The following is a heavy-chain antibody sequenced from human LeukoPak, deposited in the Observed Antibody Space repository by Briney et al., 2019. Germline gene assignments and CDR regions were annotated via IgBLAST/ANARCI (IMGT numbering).Heavy chain of an antibody. D-gene: IGHD6-19*01. CDR2: ISAYNGNT. CDR3: ARDHLSPGQWPFGGYYYYYMDV. Sequence: GASVKVSCKASGYTFTSYGISWVRQAPGQGLEWMGWISAYNGNTNYAQRLQGRVTMTTDTSTSTAYMELRSLRSDDTAVYYCARDHLSPGQWPFGGYYYYYMDVWGKGTTVTISS. CDR1: GYTFTSYG. J-gene: IGHJ6*03. V-gene: IGHV1-18*01.